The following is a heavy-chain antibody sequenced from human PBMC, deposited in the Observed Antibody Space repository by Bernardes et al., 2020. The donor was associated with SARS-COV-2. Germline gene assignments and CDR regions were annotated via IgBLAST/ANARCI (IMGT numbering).Heavy chain of an antibody. Sequence: AAVKDSCKASGYTFTSYGISWVRQAPGQGLEWMGWISAYNGNTNYAQKLQGRVTMTTDTSTSTAYMELRSLRSDDTAVYYCASSVTNYGDPPDYWGQGTLVTVSS. V-gene: IGHV1-18*04. D-gene: IGHD4-17*01. CDR3: ASSVTNYGDPPDY. CDR2: ISAYNGNT. J-gene: IGHJ4*02. CDR1: GYTFTSYG.